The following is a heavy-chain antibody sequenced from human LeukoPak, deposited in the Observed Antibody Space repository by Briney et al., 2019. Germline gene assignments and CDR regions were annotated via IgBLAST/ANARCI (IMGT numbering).Heavy chain of an antibody. CDR1: GFTFSGYW. Sequence: GGSLRLSCAASGFTFSGYWMTWVRQAPGKGLEWVANIKHDGSEKYYVDSVKGRFTISRDNAKNSLYLQMNSLRAEDTAFYYCARDASGYYYTSGLIDYWGQGTLVIVSS. CDR2: IKHDGSEK. CDR3: ARDASGYYYTSGLIDY. V-gene: IGHV3-7*01. D-gene: IGHD3-22*01. J-gene: IGHJ4*02.